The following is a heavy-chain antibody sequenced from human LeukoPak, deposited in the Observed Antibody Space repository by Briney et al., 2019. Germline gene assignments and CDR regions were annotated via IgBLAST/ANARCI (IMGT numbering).Heavy chain of an antibody. V-gene: IGHV3-30*18. Sequence: GGSLRLSCAASGFTFSSYAMHWVRQAPGKGLEWVAVISYDGNDKYYTDSVQGRFTISRDDSKNTLYLQMTSLRVEDTAVYYCVKDLSVSDWGQGTLVTVSS. CDR1: GFTFSSYA. CDR2: ISYDGNDK. J-gene: IGHJ4*02. D-gene: IGHD3-10*01. CDR3: VKDLSVSD.